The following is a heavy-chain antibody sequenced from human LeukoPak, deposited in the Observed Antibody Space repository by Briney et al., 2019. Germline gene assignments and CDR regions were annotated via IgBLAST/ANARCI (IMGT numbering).Heavy chain of an antibody. V-gene: IGHV5-51*01. CDR2: IFPGDSDT. CDR3: ARMEQQRASAFDS. CDR1: GYSFTSYW. J-gene: IGHJ4*02. D-gene: IGHD6-25*01. Sequence: GESLKISCKGSGYSFTSYWIGWVRQMPGKGLEWMGIIFPGDSDTKYSPSFEGQVTISADKSISTAYLQWSSLKASDTAMYYCARMEQQRASAFDSWGQGTLVTVSS.